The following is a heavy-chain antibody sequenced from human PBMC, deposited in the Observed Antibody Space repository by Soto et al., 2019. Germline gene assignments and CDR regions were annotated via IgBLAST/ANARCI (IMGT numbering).Heavy chain of an antibody. D-gene: IGHD2-21*01. J-gene: IGHJ6*03. CDR3: ARGGISHWAYFYYMDV. CDR2: INHLGSI. Sequence: SETLSLTCVVSGGSLSDYFWSWIRQPPGMALEWIGEINHLGSINYNPSLKSRVTMSVDTSKYQFSLTLNSVTAADTATYYCARGGISHWAYFYYMDVWDRGTTVTVSS. V-gene: IGHV4-34*01. CDR1: GGSLSDYF.